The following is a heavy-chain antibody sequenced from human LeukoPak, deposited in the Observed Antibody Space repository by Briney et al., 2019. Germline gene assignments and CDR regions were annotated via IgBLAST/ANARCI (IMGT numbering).Heavy chain of an antibody. Sequence: SETLSLTCAVYGGSFSGYYWSWIRQPPGKGLEWIGEINHSGSANYNPSLKSRVTISVDTSKNQFSLKLSSVTAADTAVYYCARGYSSSWLTFDYWGQGTLVTVSS. V-gene: IGHV4-34*01. D-gene: IGHD6-13*01. CDR1: GGSFSGYY. CDR3: ARGYSSSWLTFDY. J-gene: IGHJ4*02. CDR2: INHSGSA.